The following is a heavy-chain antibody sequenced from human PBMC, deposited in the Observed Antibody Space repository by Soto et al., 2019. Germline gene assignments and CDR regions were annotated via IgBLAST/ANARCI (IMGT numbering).Heavy chain of an antibody. J-gene: IGHJ6*02. D-gene: IGHD6-6*01. V-gene: IGHV4-59*01. CDR1: GGSISSYY. Sequence: SETLSLTCTVSGGSISSYYWSWIRQPPGKGLEWIGYIYYSGSTNYNPSLKSRVTISVDTSKNQFSLKLSSVTAADTAVYYCARAFMMAAPDYYYYGMDVWGQGTTVTVSS. CDR2: IYYSGST. CDR3: ARAFMMAAPDYYYYGMDV.